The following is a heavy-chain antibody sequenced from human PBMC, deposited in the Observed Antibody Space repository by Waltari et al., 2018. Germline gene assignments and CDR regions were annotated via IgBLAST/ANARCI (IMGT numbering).Heavy chain of an antibody. D-gene: IGHD3-10*01. J-gene: IGHJ6*02. V-gene: IGHV4-59*08. CDR3: ARRVRGVYGGMDV. CDR2: IYYSGST. Sequence: QVQLQESGPGLVKPSETLSLTCTVSGGSISSHYWSWIRQPPGKGLEWIGYIYYSGSTNYNPSLKSRVTISVDTSKNQFSLKLSSVTAADTAVYYCARRVRGVYGGMDVWGQGTTVTVSS. CDR1: GGSISSHY.